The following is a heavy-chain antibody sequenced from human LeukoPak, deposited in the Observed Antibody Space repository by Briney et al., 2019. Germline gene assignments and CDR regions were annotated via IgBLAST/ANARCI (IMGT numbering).Heavy chain of an antibody. CDR3: ARHRMYSGSYY. V-gene: IGHV4-59*08. CDR1: GGSISSYY. Sequence: SETLSLTCTVSGGSISSYYWGWIRQPAGKGLEWIGYIYYSGSTNYNPSLKSRVTISVDTSKNQFSLKLSSVTAADTAVYYCARHRMYSGSYYWGQGTLVTVSS. CDR2: IYYSGST. D-gene: IGHD1-26*01. J-gene: IGHJ4*02.